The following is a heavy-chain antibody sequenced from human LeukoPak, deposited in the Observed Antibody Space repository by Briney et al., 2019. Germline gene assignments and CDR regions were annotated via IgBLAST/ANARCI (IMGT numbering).Heavy chain of an antibody. V-gene: IGHV4-39*01. D-gene: IGHD2-21*02. J-gene: IGHJ4*02. Sequence: SETLSLTCTVSGDSISSRDHYWGWVRQAPGQGLEWIGIIYYDATTHYNPSLKIRTTLSLYTSRNNFSLKLTSVSAADTALYFCARHGIDCSGGACYPWSFDSWGQGILVTVPS. CDR1: GDSISSRDHY. CDR2: IYYDATT. CDR3: ARHGIDCSGGACYPWSFDS.